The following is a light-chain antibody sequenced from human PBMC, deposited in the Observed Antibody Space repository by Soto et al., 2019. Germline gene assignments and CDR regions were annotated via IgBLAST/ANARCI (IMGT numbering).Light chain of an antibody. CDR1: QSVSSY. CDR2: DAS. V-gene: IGKV3-11*01. J-gene: IGKJ5*01. CDR3: QQRSKWPPIT. Sequence: EIVLTQSPVTLSLSPGERATLSCRVSQSVSSYLAWYQQKPGQAPRLLIYDASNRATGIPARFSGGGSGTDFTLTIDNLEPEDFAIYYCQQRSKWPPITFGQGTRLEIK.